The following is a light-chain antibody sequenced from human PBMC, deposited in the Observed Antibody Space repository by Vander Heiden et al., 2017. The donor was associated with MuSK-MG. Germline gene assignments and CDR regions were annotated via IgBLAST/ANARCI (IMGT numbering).Light chain of an antibody. J-gene: IGLJ1*01. CDR3: TAYTSSSLYV. CDR2: EVS. CDR1: SSDVGGYDY. Sequence: QSALTPPASASGSPGPSTTISCTGTSSDVGGYDYVSWYQQQPGKAPKLMIYEVSNRPSGVSNRFSGSKSGNTASLIISGLQAEDEADYYCTAYTSSSLYVFGSGTKVTVL. V-gene: IGLV2-14*01.